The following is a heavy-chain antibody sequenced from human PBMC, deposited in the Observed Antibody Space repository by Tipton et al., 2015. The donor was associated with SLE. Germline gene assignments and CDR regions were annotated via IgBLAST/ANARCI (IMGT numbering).Heavy chain of an antibody. Sequence: SLRLSCAGSGFTFSTYWMHWVRQGPGKGLEWVSRINGDGSMTTYADFVKGQFTIARDNAKNTLYLDMKSLRAEDTAVYYCARDRSVTGTTRGFDYWGQGTLVTVSS. J-gene: IGHJ4*02. CDR3: ARDRSVTGTTRGFDY. D-gene: IGHD1-14*01. V-gene: IGHV3-74*01. CDR2: INGDGSMT. CDR1: GFTFSTYW.